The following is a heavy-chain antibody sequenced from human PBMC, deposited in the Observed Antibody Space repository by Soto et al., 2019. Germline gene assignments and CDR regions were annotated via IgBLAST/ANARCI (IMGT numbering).Heavy chain of an antibody. CDR1: GFTFSSYW. D-gene: IGHD3-3*01. CDR2: INSDGSST. J-gene: IGHJ6*03. CDR3: ARAPTLGDYDFWSGYSSYMDV. Sequence: HPGGSLRLSCAASGFTFSSYWMHWVRQAPGKGLVWVSRINSDGSSTSYADSVKGRFTISRDNAKNTLYLQMNSLRAEDTAVYYCARAPTLGDYDFWSGYSSYMDVWGKGTTVTVSS. V-gene: IGHV3-74*01.